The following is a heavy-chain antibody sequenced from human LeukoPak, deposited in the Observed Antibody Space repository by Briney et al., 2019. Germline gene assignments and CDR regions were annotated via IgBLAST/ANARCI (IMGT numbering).Heavy chain of an antibody. CDR3: ARPGGYCSSTSCYKDDAFDI. J-gene: IGHJ3*02. Sequence: SETLYLTXAVSGYSISSGYYWGWIRQPPGKGLEWIGSIYHSGSTYYNPSLKSRVTISVDTSKNQFSLKLSSVTAADTAVYYCARPGGYCSSTSCYKDDAFDIWGQGTMVTVSS. D-gene: IGHD2-2*02. CDR2: IYHSGST. V-gene: IGHV4-38-2*01. CDR1: GYSISSGYY.